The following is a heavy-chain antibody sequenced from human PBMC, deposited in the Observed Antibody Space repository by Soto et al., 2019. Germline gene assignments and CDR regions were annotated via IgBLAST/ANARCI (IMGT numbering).Heavy chain of an antibody. Sequence: SVKVYCKASGGTFSSYAISWVRQAPGQGLEWMGGIIPIFGTANYAQKFQGRVTITADKSTSTAYMELSSLRSEDTAVYYCARDGDGDYYYYGMDVWGQGTTVTVSS. D-gene: IGHD4-17*01. CDR3: ARDGDGDYYYYGMDV. CDR2: IIPIFGTA. V-gene: IGHV1-69*06. CDR1: GGTFSSYA. J-gene: IGHJ6*02.